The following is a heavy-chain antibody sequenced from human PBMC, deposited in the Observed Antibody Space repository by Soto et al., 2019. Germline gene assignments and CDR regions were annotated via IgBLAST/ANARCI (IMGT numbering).Heavy chain of an antibody. D-gene: IGHD3-16*01. J-gene: IGHJ4*02. Sequence: QVQLVESGGGVVQPGRSLRLSCAASGFTFSSYAMHWVRQAPGKGLEWVAVIAYDGSTKYYADSVKGRFTISRDNSKNTLYLQMNSLRAEDTAVYYCAREGDDYGDYWGQGTPVTVSS. CDR2: IAYDGSTK. CDR3: AREGDDYGDY. CDR1: GFTFSSYA. V-gene: IGHV3-30-3*01.